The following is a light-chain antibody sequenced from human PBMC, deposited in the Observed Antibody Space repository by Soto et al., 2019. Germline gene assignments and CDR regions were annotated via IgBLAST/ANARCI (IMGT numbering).Light chain of an antibody. CDR2: SND. V-gene: IGLV1-44*01. CDR1: SSNIGSNT. Sequence: QSVLTQPPSASGTPGQRVTISCSGSSSNIGSNTVNWYQQLPGTAPKLLIYSNDQRPSGVPDRFSGSKSGTLASLAISGLQSEDEADYYCAAWDDSLNGHHVFGTGTKVTVL. CDR3: AAWDDSLNGHHV. J-gene: IGLJ1*01.